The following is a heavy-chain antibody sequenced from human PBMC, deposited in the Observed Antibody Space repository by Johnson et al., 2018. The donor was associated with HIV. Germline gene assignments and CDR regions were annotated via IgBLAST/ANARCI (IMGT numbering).Heavy chain of an antibody. CDR3: AKDERAAAGTRGLDAFDI. Sequence: QVQLVESGGGLVKPGGSLRLSCAASGFTFSDYYMSWIRQAPGKGLEWVSYISSSGSTIYYADSVKGRFTISRDTSKNTLYLQMNSLRAEDTAVYYCAKDERAAAGTRGLDAFDIWGQGTMVTVSS. D-gene: IGHD6-13*01. J-gene: IGHJ3*02. V-gene: IGHV3-11*04. CDR1: GFTFSDYY. CDR2: ISSSGSTI.